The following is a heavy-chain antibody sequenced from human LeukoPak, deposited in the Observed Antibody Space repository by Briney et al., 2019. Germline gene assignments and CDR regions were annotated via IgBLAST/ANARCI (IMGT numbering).Heavy chain of an antibody. D-gene: IGHD5-18*01. V-gene: IGHV3-53*01. Sequence: GGSLRLSCAASGFTVSSNFMSWVRQAPGNGLEWVSVIYSDGSTYYADSVKGRFIISRDNSKNTPYLQMNSLRAEDTAVYYCARDLDSYGSYWGQGTLVTVSS. CDR1: GFTVSSNF. CDR2: IYSDGST. CDR3: ARDLDSYGSY. J-gene: IGHJ4*02.